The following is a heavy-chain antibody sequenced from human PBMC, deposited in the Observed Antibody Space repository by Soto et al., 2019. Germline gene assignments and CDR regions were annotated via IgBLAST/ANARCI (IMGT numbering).Heavy chain of an antibody. CDR3: ARVGAAAGPYYFDY. J-gene: IGHJ4*02. V-gene: IGHV1-3*01. D-gene: IGHD6-13*01. CDR1: GYTFTNYA. Sequence: ASVKVSCKASGYTFTNYAIHWVCQAPGQRLEWMGRINAGNGNTKYSQKFQGRVTITRDTSASTAYMELSSLRSEDTAVYYCARVGAAAGPYYFDYWGQGTLVTVSS. CDR2: INAGNGNT.